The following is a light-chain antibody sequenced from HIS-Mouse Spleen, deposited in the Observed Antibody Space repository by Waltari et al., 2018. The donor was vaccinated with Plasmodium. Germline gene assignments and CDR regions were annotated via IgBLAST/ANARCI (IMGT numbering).Light chain of an antibody. Sequence: HSALTQPRSVSGSPGQSVTISCTGTSSDVGVYNDVAWYQQHPGKAPKLMIYDVSKRPSGVPDRFSGSKSGNTASLTISGLQAEDEADYYCCSYAGSYTYVFGTGTKVTVL. CDR2: DVS. CDR3: CSYAGSYTYV. V-gene: IGLV2-11*01. CDR1: SSDVGVYND. J-gene: IGLJ1*01.